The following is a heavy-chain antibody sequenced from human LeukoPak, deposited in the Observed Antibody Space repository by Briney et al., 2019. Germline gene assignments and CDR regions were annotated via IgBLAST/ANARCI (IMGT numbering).Heavy chain of an antibody. V-gene: IGHV7-4-1*02. CDR2: INTNTGNP. CDR1: GGTFSSYA. D-gene: IGHD3-10*01. J-gene: IGHJ4*02. CDR3: ARGKVVRGVIPLDY. Sequence: ASVKVSCKASGGTFSSYAISWVRQAPGQGLEWMGWINTNTGNPTYAQGFTGRFVFSLDTSVSTAYLQISSLKAEDTAVYYCARGKVVRGVIPLDYWGQGTLVTVSS.